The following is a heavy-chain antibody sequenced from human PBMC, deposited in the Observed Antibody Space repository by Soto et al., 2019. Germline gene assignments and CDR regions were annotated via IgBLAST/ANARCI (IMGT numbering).Heavy chain of an antibody. CDR2: INAGNGNT. J-gene: IGHJ4*02. CDR1: GYTFTSYA. Sequence: GASVKVSCKASGYTFTSYAMHWVRQAPGQRLEWMGWINAGNGNTKYSQKFQGRVTITRDTSASTAYMELSSLRSEDTAVYYCARGTLYYYDSSGYTLFDYWGQGTLVTVSS. D-gene: IGHD3-22*01. CDR3: ARGTLYYYDSSGYTLFDY. V-gene: IGHV1-3*01.